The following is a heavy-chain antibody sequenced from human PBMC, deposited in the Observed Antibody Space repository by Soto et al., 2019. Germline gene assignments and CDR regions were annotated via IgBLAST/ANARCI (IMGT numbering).Heavy chain of an antibody. J-gene: IGHJ4*02. CDR1: GFTFSSYW. CDR3: ATYHPFDY. Sequence: EMQLVESGGGLVQPGGSLRLSCAASGFTFSSYWMSWVRQAPGKGLEWVAYIKQDGSQKDYVDSVKGRFTISRDNAKNSLYLLMNSLRAEDTAVYYCATYHPFDYWGQGTLVTVSS. CDR2: IKQDGSQK. D-gene: IGHD2-2*01. V-gene: IGHV3-7*03.